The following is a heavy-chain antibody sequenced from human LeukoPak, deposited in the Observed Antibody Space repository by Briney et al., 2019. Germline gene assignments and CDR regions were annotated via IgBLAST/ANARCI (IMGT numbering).Heavy chain of an antibody. J-gene: IGHJ4*02. D-gene: IGHD2-15*01. Sequence: ASVKVSCKVSGYTLTELSMHWVRQAPGKGLEWMGGFDPEDGETIYAQKFQGGVTMTEDTSTDTAYMELSSLRSEDTAVYYCATSLAKGLPVVAELDYWGQGTLVTVSS. V-gene: IGHV1-24*01. CDR3: ATSLAKGLPVVAELDY. CDR1: GYTLTELS. CDR2: FDPEDGET.